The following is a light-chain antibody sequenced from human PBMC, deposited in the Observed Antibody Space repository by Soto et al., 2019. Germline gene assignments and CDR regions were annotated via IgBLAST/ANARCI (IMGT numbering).Light chain of an antibody. CDR1: SSDVGSHNL. CDR3: CSNADSSTYV. Sequence: QSALTQPASVSGSPGQSITISCTGTSSDVGSHNLVSWYQQYPGKAPKLIIFEASKRPSGVSNRFSGSKSGSTASLTISGLQAEDEDDYYWCSNADSSTYVFGTGTKLTVL. CDR2: EAS. J-gene: IGLJ1*01. V-gene: IGLV2-23*01.